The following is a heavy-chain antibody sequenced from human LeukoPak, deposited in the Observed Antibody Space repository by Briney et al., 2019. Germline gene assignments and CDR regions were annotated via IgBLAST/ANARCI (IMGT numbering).Heavy chain of an antibody. CDR3: ARGVPPGYYDSSGYYTFAY. CDR2: IIPIFGTA. D-gene: IGHD3-22*01. V-gene: IGHV1-69*13. J-gene: IGHJ4*02. CDR1: GGTFSSYA. Sequence: SVKVSCKASGGTFSSYAISWARQAPGQGLEWMGGIIPIFGTANYAQKFQGRVTITADESTSTAYMELSSLRSEDTAVYYCARGVPPGYYDSSGYYTFAYWGQGTLVTVSS.